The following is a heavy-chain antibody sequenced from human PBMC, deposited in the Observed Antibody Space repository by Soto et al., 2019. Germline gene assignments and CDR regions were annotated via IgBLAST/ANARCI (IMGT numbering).Heavy chain of an antibody. CDR1: GFSLSTSGMC. CDR3: ARTPYYYDSSGYRQYYFDY. CDR2: IVWDDDK. Sequence: SGPTLVNPTQTLTLTCTFSGFSLSTSGMCGSWIRQPPGKSLEWLALIVWDDDKYSRTSLKTRLTISKYTSKNQVVLTMTNMDPVDTATYYCARTPYYYDSSGYRQYYFDYWGQGTLVTVSS. J-gene: IGHJ4*02. D-gene: IGHD3-22*01. V-gene: IGHV2-70*01.